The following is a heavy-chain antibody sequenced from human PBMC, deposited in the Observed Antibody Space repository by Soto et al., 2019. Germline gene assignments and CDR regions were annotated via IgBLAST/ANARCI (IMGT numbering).Heavy chain of an antibody. V-gene: IGHV4-39*01. CDR3: AKHSFLFDLLTGSYRNNWFDP. D-gene: IGHD3-9*01. Sequence: ASETLSLTCIVSGDSISSRSIYWGWIRQPPGKGLEWIGNIYNSGATNYNPSLKSRVTISVDTTKNQFSLQLNSVTAADTAVYYCAKHSFLFDLLTGSYRNNWFDPWGQGILVTVSS. CDR1: GDSISSRSIY. J-gene: IGHJ5*02. CDR2: IYNSGAT.